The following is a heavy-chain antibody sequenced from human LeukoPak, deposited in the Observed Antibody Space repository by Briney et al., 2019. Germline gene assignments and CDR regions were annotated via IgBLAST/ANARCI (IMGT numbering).Heavy chain of an antibody. V-gene: IGHV3-23*01. CDR3: ARDRKWLGAFDI. CDR2: ISGSGGST. D-gene: IGHD6-19*01. Sequence: PGGSLRLSCAASGFTFSSYAMNWVRQAPGKGLEWVSAISGSGGSTFYADSVKGRFTISRDNSKNTLYLQMNSLRAEDTAVYYCARDRKWLGAFDIWGQGTMVTVSS. CDR1: GFTFSSYA. J-gene: IGHJ3*02.